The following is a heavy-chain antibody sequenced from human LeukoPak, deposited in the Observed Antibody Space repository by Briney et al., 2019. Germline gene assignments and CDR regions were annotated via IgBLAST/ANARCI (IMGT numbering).Heavy chain of an antibody. V-gene: IGHV3-11*01. D-gene: IGHD2-2*01. CDR2: ISSSGSTI. CDR1: GFTFSDYY. Sequence: GGSLRLSCAASGFTFSDYYMSWIRQAPGKGLEWVSYISSSGSTIYYADSVKGRFTISRDNAKNSLYLQMNSLRAEDTAVYYCALGRHQLLYYYYMDVWGKGTTVTVSS. J-gene: IGHJ6*03. CDR3: ALGRHQLLYYYYMDV.